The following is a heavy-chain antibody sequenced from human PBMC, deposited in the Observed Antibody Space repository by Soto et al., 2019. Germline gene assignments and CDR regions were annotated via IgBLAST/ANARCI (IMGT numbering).Heavy chain of an antibody. D-gene: IGHD3-10*01. CDR1: GGSISSSSYY. CDR2: IYYSGST. Sequence: SETLSLTCTVSGGSISSSSYYWGWIRQPPGKGLEWIGSIYYSGSTYYNPSLKSRVTISVDTSKNQFSLKLGSVTAADTAVYYCARHLANYYGSGVSTAFDPWGQGTLVTVSS. J-gene: IGHJ5*02. CDR3: ARHLANYYGSGVSTAFDP. V-gene: IGHV4-39*01.